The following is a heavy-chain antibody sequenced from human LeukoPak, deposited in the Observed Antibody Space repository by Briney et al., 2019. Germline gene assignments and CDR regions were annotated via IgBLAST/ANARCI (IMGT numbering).Heavy chain of an antibody. CDR3: ARDRYYDSSGYSPIDY. D-gene: IGHD3-22*01. J-gene: IGHJ4*02. CDR2: IWYDGSNK. V-gene: IGHV3-33*01. Sequence: PGGSLRLSCAASGFTFSSYGMHWVRQAPGKGLEWVAVIWYDGSNKYYADSLKGRFTISRDNSKNTLYLQMNSLRAEDTAVYYCARDRYYDSSGYSPIDYWGQGTLVTVSS. CDR1: GFTFSSYG.